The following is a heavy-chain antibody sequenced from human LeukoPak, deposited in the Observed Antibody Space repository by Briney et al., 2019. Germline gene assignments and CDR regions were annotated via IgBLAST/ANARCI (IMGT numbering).Heavy chain of an antibody. CDR1: GYTFTAYY. J-gene: IGHJ4*02. V-gene: IGHV1-2*02. D-gene: IGHD1-1*01. CDR3: AREGAPQLSSYFDH. CDR2: INPNTGGT. Sequence: GASAKVSCKASGYTFTAYYIHWVRQAPGQGLEWMGWINPNTGGTNFAQRFQGRVTMTRDTSINTAYMELSSLRSDDTAMYYCAREGAPQLSSYFDHWGQGTLVTVSS.